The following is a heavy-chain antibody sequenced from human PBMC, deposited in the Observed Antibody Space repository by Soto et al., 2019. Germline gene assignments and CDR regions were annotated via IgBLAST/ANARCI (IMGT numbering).Heavy chain of an antibody. CDR3: ARAHMIVGAFDI. CDR1: GFTFSSYA. J-gene: IGHJ3*02. CDR2: ISYDGSNK. D-gene: IGHD3-22*01. Sequence: GSLRLSCAASGFTFSSYAMHWVRQAPGKGLEWVAVISYDGSNKYYADSVKGRFTISRDNSKNTLYLQMNSLRAEDTAVYYCARAHMIVGAFDIWGQGTMVTVSS. V-gene: IGHV3-30-3*01.